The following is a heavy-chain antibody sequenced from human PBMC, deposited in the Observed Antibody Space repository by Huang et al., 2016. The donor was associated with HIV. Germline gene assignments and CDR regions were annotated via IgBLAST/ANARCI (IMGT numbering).Heavy chain of an antibody. Sequence: QVQLQQWGAGLLKPSETLSLTCAVYGGSFSRYYWNWIRQSPGKGLEWIGQINHVGNPNYNPSLESGVSMSADTSKNQFSLKLNSVTGADTAMYYCAREVMISFGGPFDPWGQGTLVTVSS. CDR2: INHVGNP. V-gene: IGHV4-34*01. J-gene: IGHJ5*02. CDR1: GGSFSRYY. CDR3: AREVMISFGGPFDP. D-gene: IGHD3-16*01.